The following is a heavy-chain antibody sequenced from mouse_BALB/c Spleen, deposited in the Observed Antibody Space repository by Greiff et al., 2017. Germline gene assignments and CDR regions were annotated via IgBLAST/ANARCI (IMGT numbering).Heavy chain of an antibody. V-gene: IGHV5-17*02. J-gene: IGHJ3*01. CDR1: GFTFSSFG. CDR2: ISSGSSTI. CDR3: ARDGLSFAY. Sequence: EVQGVESGGGLVQPGGSRKLSCAASGFTFSSFGMHWVRQAPEKGLEWVAYISSGSSTIYYADTVKGRFTISRDNPKNTLFLQMTSLRSEDTAMYYCARDGLSFAYWGQGTLVTVSA. D-gene: IGHD3-1*01.